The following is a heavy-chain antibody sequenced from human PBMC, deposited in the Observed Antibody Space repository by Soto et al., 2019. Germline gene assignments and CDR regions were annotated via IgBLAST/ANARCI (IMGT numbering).Heavy chain of an antibody. CDR3: MLVIGWKAFDY. CDR1: GGPITSSSYY. D-gene: IGHD3-10*01. Sequence: SETLSLTCTVSGGPITSSSYYWGWIRQPPGKGLEWIGNIYYSGSTYYNPSLKSRVTISVDTSKNQFSRKLSSVTAADTAVYYCMLVIGWKAFDYWGKGTVVTVS. CDR2: IYYSGST. V-gene: IGHV4-39*01. J-gene: IGHJ4*02.